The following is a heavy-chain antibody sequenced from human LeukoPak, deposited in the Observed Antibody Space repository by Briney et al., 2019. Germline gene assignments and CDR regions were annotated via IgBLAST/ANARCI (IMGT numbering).Heavy chain of an antibody. V-gene: IGHV4-4*07. D-gene: IGHD2-21*02. CDR2: IYTSGST. J-gene: IGHJ5*02. CDR1: GGSISSYY. Sequence: SETLSLTCTVSGGSISSYYWSWIRQPAGKGLEWIGRIYTSGSTNYNPSLKSRVTMSVDTSKNQFSLKLRSVTAADTAVYYCARDRGARHIVVVTATPRSNWFDPWGQGTLVTVSS. CDR3: ARDRGARHIVVVTATPRSNWFDP.